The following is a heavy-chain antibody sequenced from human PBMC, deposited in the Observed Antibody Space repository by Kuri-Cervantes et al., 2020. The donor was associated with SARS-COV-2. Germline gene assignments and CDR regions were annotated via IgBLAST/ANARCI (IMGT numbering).Heavy chain of an antibody. V-gene: IGHV4-39*01. J-gene: IGHJ4*02. D-gene: IGHD2-15*01. CDR2: IYYSGST. CDR1: GGSISSSSYY. Sequence: SETLSLTCTVSGGSISSSSYYWGWIRQPPGKGLEWIGSIYYSGSTYYNPSLKCRVTISVDTSKNQFSLRLSSVTAADTAVYYCARQSVVASDDWGQGTLVTVSS. CDR3: ARQSVVASDD.